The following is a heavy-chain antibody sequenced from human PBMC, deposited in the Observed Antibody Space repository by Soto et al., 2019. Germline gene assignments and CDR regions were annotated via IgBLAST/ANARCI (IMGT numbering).Heavy chain of an antibody. CDR2: IYHSGST. CDR3: ARVDSSSGFDY. Sequence: LSLTCAVSGYSISSGYYWGWIRQPPVKGLEWIGSIYHSGSTYYNPSLKSRVTISVDTSKNQFSLRLTSVTAADTAVYYCARVDSSSGFDYWGQGTLVTVPQ. D-gene: IGHD6-6*01. J-gene: IGHJ4*02. CDR1: GYSISSGYY. V-gene: IGHV4-38-2*01.